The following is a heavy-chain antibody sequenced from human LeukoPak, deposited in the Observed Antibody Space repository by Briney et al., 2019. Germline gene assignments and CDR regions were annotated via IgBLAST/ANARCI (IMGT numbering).Heavy chain of an antibody. CDR1: GYTFTSYD. CDR3: ARGRSVEEWLVLGGFDP. D-gene: IGHD6-19*01. J-gene: IGHJ5*02. Sequence: ASVKVSCKASGYTFTSYDINWVRQATEQGLEWMGWMNPNSGNTGYAQKFQGRVTMTRNTSISTAYMELSSLRSEDTAVYYCARGRSVEEWLVLGGFDPWGQGTLVTVSS. CDR2: MNPNSGNT. V-gene: IGHV1-8*01.